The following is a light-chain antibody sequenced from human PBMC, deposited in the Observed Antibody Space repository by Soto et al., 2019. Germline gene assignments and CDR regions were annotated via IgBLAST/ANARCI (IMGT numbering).Light chain of an antibody. Sequence: EVELTQSPGTLSLSPGERPTLSCRASQSVSSSHLAWYQQKRGQAPRLLIYDTSTRATGIPDRFSGSGSGTDFTLTISRLEPEDFAVYHCQQYGASPWTFGQGTKVDIK. CDR3: QQYGASPWT. J-gene: IGKJ1*01. CDR2: DTS. V-gene: IGKV3-20*01. CDR1: QSVSSSH.